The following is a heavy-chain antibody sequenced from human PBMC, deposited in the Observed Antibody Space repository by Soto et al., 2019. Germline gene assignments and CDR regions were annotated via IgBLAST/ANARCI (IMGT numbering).Heavy chain of an antibody. Sequence: GGSLRLSCAASGFTFSSYAMSWVRQAPGKGLEWVSVITYDGSNKYYADSVKGRFTISRDNSKNTLYLQMNSLRAEDTAVYYCARDSDSSGYRLAYDAFDIWGQGTMVTVSS. D-gene: IGHD3-22*01. CDR2: ITYDGSNK. CDR3: ARDSDSSGYRLAYDAFDI. CDR1: GFTFSSYA. V-gene: IGHV3-30*04. J-gene: IGHJ3*02.